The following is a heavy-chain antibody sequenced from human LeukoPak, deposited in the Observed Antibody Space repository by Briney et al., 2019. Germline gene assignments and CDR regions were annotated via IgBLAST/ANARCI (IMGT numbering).Heavy chain of an antibody. CDR2: ISYDGSNK. V-gene: IGHV3-30-3*01. CDR1: GFTFSSYA. Sequence: GGSLRLSCAASGFTFSSYAMHWVREAPGKGVEWVAVISYDGSNKYYADSVKGRFTISRDNSKNTLYLQMNSLRAEDTAVYYCARVEYSSSSFDYWGQGTLVTVSS. D-gene: IGHD6-6*01. J-gene: IGHJ4*02. CDR3: ARVEYSSSSFDY.